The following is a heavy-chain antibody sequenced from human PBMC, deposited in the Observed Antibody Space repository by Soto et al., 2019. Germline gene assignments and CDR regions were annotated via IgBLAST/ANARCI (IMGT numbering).Heavy chain of an antibody. CDR2: ISWDGNST. V-gene: IGHV3-43*01. D-gene: IGHD2-21*01. Sequence: DVHLVESGGLVVQPGGSLRLSCAASGFPFDDYTLHWVRHAPGQGLEWVSLISWDGNSTYYADSVKGRFTISRYNTKNSLYLQMNSLRSEDTALYYCAKERAVVQPDTINSFGMDVWGQGTTVTVSS. J-gene: IGHJ6*02. CDR1: GFPFDDYT. CDR3: AKERAVVQPDTINSFGMDV.